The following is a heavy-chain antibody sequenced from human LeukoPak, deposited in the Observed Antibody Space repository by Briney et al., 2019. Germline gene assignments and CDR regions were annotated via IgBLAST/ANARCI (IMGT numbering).Heavy chain of an antibody. V-gene: IGHV4-30-4*08. CDR1: GGSISSGDYY. J-gene: IGHJ3*02. D-gene: IGHD3-3*01. Sequence: SQTLSLTCTVSGGSISSGDYYWSWIRQPPGKGLEWIGYIYYSGSTYYNPSLKSRFTISVDTSKNQFSLKLSSVTAADTAVYYCARAVGDFWSGYSAFDIWGQGTMVTVSS. CDR2: IYYSGST. CDR3: ARAVGDFWSGYSAFDI.